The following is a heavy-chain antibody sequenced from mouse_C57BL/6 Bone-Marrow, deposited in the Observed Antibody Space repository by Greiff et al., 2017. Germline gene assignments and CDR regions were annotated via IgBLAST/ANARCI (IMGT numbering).Heavy chain of an antibody. J-gene: IGHJ4*01. CDR1: GYTFTSYW. D-gene: IGHD2-4*01. CDR3: ASNDYADAMDY. V-gene: IGHV1-50*01. Sequence: QVQLQQPGAELVKPGASVKLSCKASGYTFTSYWMQWVKQRPGQGLEWIGEIDPSDSYTNYNQKFKGKATLTVDTSSSTAYMQLSSLTSEDSAVYYCASNDYADAMDYWGQGTSVTVSS. CDR2: IDPSDSYT.